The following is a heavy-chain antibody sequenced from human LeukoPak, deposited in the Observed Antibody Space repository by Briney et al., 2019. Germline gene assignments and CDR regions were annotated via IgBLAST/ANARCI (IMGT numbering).Heavy chain of an antibody. CDR2: IYDRGST. CDR3: ARGRTFDN. J-gene: IGHJ4*02. CDR1: DDSISSYY. Sequence: SETLSLTCTVSDDSISSYYWSWIRQPPGKGLEWIGNIYDRGSTKYNPSLKSRVTISVDTSKNQFSLRLSSVTAADTAVYYCARGRTFDNWGQGTLVTVSS. V-gene: IGHV4-59*01.